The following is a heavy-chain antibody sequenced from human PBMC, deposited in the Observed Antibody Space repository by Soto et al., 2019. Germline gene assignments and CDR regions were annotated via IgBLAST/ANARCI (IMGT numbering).Heavy chain of an antibody. CDR1: GGSISSGGYY. D-gene: IGHD6-13*01. Sequence: QVQLQESGPGLVKPSQTLSLTCTVSGGSISSGGYYWSWIRQHPGKGLEWIGYIYYSGSTYYNPSLKSRVTISVDTSKNQFSLKLSSVTAVDTAMYYCATGIGLRRYSSSWYDYWGQGTLVTVSS. V-gene: IGHV4-31*03. CDR3: ATGIGLRRYSSSWYDY. J-gene: IGHJ4*02. CDR2: IYYSGST.